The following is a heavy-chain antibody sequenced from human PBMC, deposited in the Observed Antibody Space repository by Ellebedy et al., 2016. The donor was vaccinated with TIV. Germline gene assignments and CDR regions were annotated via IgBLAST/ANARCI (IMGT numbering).Heavy chain of an antibody. J-gene: IGHJ4*02. Sequence: GESLKISXKASGYRFTNYWIGWVRQMPGKGLDWMGIIYPGDSDTTYSPSFQGQVTISADKSITTAYLQWSSLKASDTAMYYCARPLLGYSNGYYFDYWGQGTLVTVSS. CDR2: IYPGDSDT. CDR3: ARPLLGYSNGYYFDY. V-gene: IGHV5-51*01. D-gene: IGHD5-18*01. CDR1: GYRFTNYW.